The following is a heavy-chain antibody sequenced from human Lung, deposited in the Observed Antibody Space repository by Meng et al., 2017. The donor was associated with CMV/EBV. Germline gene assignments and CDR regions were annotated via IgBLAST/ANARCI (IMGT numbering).Heavy chain of an antibody. CDR2: ISSTSAYI. CDR1: GFTFSSYR. V-gene: IGHV3-21*01. J-gene: IGHJ4*02. CDR3: ATGATLDY. D-gene: IGHD3-10*01. Sequence: SCAASGFTFSSYRINWVRQAPGEGLEWVASISSTSAYIYYAESVEGRFIISRDNAKSSLYLTMDNLAVEDTAVYYCATGATLDYWGQGTLVTVSS.